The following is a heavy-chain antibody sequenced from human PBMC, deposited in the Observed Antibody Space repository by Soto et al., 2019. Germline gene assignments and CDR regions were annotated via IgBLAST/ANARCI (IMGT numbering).Heavy chain of an antibody. D-gene: IGHD2-15*01. V-gene: IGHV1-69*01. Sequence: QVQLAQSGAEVRKPGSSVKVSCRASGGSFSDFAFSWVRQAPGQGLEWMGGIIPMFAATKYAQRFQGRVTITADASTGTVHLALSSLTSDDSAVYYCARGGIVAVPAALSSYDDYTNYRFDSWGQGTLVSVSS. J-gene: IGHJ4*02. CDR3: ARGGIVAVPAALSSYDDYTNYRFDS. CDR1: GGSFSDFA. CDR2: IIPMFAAT.